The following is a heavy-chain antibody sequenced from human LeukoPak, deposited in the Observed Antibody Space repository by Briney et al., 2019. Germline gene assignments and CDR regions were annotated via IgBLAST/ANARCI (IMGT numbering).Heavy chain of an antibody. CDR3: ARDQGSLQHIVVVPAAMGNWFDP. J-gene: IGHJ5*02. Sequence: ASVKVSCKASGYTFTSYYMHWVRQAPGQGLEWMGIINPSGGSTSYAQKFQGRVTMTRDTSTSTVYMELSSLRSEDTAVYYCARDQGSLQHIVVVPAAMGNWFDPWGQGTLVTVSS. CDR1: GYTFTSYY. CDR2: INPSGGST. D-gene: IGHD2-2*01. V-gene: IGHV1-46*01.